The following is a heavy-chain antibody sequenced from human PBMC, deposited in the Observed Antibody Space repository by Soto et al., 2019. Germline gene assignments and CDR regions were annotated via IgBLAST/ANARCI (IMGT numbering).Heavy chain of an antibody. Sequence: GAPVKVSCQTSGYTFTNYYMHWVRQAPGQGLEWMGWISPYKHDTNYAQKLQDRVTMTTDTFTDTAYMELRSLKSDDTAVYYCARDNRLNPSFYGMDVWGQGTPVTVSS. CDR1: GYTFTNYY. D-gene: IGHD3-16*02. CDR3: ARDNRLNPSFYGMDV. V-gene: IGHV1-18*04. J-gene: IGHJ6*02. CDR2: ISPYKHDT.